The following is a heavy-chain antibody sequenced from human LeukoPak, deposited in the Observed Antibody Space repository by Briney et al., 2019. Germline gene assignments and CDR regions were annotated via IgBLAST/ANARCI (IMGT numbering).Heavy chain of an antibody. J-gene: IGHJ6*03. CDR1: GYTFTSYD. Sequence: ASVKVSCKASGYTFTSYDINWVRQATGQGLEWMGWMNPNSGNPGYAQKFQGRVTMTRNTSISTAYMELSSLRSEDTAVYYCARGSPPRDFWSGYFPYYYYMDVWGKGTTVTVSS. CDR3: ARGSPPRDFWSGYFPYYYYMDV. D-gene: IGHD3-3*01. CDR2: MNPNSGNP. V-gene: IGHV1-8*01.